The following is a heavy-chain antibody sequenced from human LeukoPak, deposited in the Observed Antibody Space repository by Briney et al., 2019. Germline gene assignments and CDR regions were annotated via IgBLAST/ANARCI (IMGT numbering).Heavy chain of an antibody. Sequence: SETLSLTCTVSGGSIGSYYWSWIRQPPGKGLEWIGYIYNSGSTNYSPSLKSRVSISVDTPKNQFSLKLSSVTAADTAVYYCARPSRDGNRYTFDYWGQGILVTVSS. D-gene: IGHD5-24*01. V-gene: IGHV4-59*01. CDR2: IYNSGST. CDR3: ARPSRDGNRYTFDY. CDR1: GGSIGSYY. J-gene: IGHJ4*02.